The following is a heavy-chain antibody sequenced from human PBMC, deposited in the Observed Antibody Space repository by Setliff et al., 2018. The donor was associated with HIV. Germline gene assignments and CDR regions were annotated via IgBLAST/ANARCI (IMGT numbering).Heavy chain of an antibody. V-gene: IGHV4-59*12. D-gene: IGHD3-22*01. J-gene: IGHJ4*02. CDR3: ARKGYYSDSSGYYPLPFDS. CDR1: GGSISNYY. Sequence: ETLSLTCTVSGGSISNYYWTWIRQPPGKGLEWIGYIYYSGSTNYNPSLKSRVTISRDNAKNSLYLQMNSLRAEDTAVYYCARKGYYSDSSGYYPLPFDSWGQGTLVTVSS. CDR2: IYYSGST.